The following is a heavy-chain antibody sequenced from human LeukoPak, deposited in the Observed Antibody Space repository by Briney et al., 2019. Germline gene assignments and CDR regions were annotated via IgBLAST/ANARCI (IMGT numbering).Heavy chain of an antibody. V-gene: IGHV3-23*01. D-gene: IGHD1-26*01. J-gene: IGHJ4*02. CDR2: ISGSGATT. CDR3: AKDLTVSPTTPDF. Sequence: GGSLRLSCAASGFTFSNYAMSWVRQAPGKGLEWVSAISGSGATTYYADSVKGRFTTSRDTSKNTLYLQMNSLRAEDTALYYCAKDLTVSPTTPDFWGQGTLVTVSS. CDR1: GFTFSNYA.